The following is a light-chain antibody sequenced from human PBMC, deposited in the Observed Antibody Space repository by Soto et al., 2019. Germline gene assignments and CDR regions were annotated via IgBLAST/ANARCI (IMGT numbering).Light chain of an antibody. CDR3: ASWDDSLSGPVV. CDR1: SSNIGSNY. CDR2: RNN. Sequence: QSVLTQPPSASGTPGQRVTISCSGSSSNIGSNYVYWYQQFPGTAPKLLIYRNNQRPSGVPDRISGSKSGTSASLAISGLRSEDEADYYCASWDDSLSGPVVFGGGTKVTVL. J-gene: IGLJ2*01. V-gene: IGLV1-47*01.